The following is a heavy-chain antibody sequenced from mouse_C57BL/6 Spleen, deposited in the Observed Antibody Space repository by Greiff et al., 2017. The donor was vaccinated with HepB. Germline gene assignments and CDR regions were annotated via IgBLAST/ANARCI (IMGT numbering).Heavy chain of an antibody. Sequence: QVQLKQPGAELVRPGTSVKLSCKASGYTFTSYWMHWVKQRPGQGLEWIGVIDPSDSYTNYNQKFKGKATLTVDTSSSTAYMQLSSLTSEDSAVYYCARKGYYGSFDYWGQGTTLTVSS. CDR3: ARKGYYGSFDY. CDR2: IDPSDSYT. CDR1: GYTFTSYW. D-gene: IGHD1-1*01. V-gene: IGHV1-59*01. J-gene: IGHJ2*01.